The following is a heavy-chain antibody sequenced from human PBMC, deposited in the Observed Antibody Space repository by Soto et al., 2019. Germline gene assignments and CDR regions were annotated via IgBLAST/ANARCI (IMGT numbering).Heavy chain of an antibody. Sequence: SVKVSCKASGGTFSSYAISWVRQAPGQGLEWMGGIIPIFGTANYAQKFQGRVTITADESTSTAYMELSSLRSEDTAVYYCARMVGTGVVVVAAKYYYYYGMDVWGQGTTVTVSS. J-gene: IGHJ6*02. CDR2: IIPIFGTA. D-gene: IGHD2-15*01. V-gene: IGHV1-69*13. CDR1: GGTFSSYA. CDR3: ARMVGTGVVVVAAKYYYYYGMDV.